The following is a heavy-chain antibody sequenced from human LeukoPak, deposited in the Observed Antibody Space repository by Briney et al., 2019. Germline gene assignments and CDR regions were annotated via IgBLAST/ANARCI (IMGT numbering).Heavy chain of an antibody. Sequence: ASVKVSCKASGYTFTAYGISWVRQAPGQGLEWMGWISANNGNTNYAQKVQGRVTMTRDTSTSTAYMELRSLGYDDTAVYYCSRDDGPFGGVRFDHWGQGTLVTVSS. V-gene: IGHV1-18*01. CDR1: GYTFTAYG. D-gene: IGHD3-16*01. CDR2: ISANNGNT. CDR3: SRDDGPFGGVRFDH. J-gene: IGHJ4*02.